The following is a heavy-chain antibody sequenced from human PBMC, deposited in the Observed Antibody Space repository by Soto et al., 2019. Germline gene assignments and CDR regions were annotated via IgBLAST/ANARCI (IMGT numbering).Heavy chain of an antibody. CDR2: IYHSGST. CDR1: GGSISSSNW. D-gene: IGHD2-15*01. J-gene: IGHJ4*02. CDR3: ARECSGGSRHLSTRGSDY. Sequence: QVQLQESGPGLVKPSGTLSLTCAVSGGSISSSNWWSWVRQPPGKGLEWIGEIYHSGSTNYNPSLKSRVTISVDKSKNHFSLKLSSVTAADTAVYYCARECSGGSRHLSTRGSDYWGQGTLVTVSS. V-gene: IGHV4-4*02.